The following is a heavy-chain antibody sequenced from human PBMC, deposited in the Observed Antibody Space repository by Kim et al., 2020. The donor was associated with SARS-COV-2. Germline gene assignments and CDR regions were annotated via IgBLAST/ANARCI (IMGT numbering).Heavy chain of an antibody. V-gene: IGHV4-34*01. CDR1: GGSFSGYY. J-gene: IGHJ4*02. Sequence: SETLSLTCAVYGGSFSGYYWSWIRQPPGKGLEWIGEINHSGSTNYNPSLKSRVTISVDTSKNQFSLKLSSVTAADTAVYYCARGPSLSGWYFRHWGQGT. CDR2: INHSGST. D-gene: IGHD6-19*01. CDR3: ARGPSLSGWYFRH.